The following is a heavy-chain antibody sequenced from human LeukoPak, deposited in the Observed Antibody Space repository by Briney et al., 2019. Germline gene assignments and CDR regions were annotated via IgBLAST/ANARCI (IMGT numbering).Heavy chain of an antibody. D-gene: IGHD3-22*01. CDR3: AKDPRYDSSGYFRGWFDP. V-gene: IGHV3-30*02. CDR1: GFTFSSYG. CDR2: IRYDGSNK. Sequence: GGSLRLSCAASGFTFSSYGMHWVRQAPGKGLEWVAFIRYDGSNKYYADSVKGRFTISRDNSKNTLYLQMNSLRAEDTAVYYCAKDPRYDSSGYFRGWFDPWGQGTLVTVSS. J-gene: IGHJ5*02.